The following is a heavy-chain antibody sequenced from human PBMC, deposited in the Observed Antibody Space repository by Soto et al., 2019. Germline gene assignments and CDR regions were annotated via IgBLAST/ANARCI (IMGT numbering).Heavy chain of an antibody. CDR2: IYSGGST. D-gene: IGHD4-17*01. V-gene: IGHV3-53*04. CDR1: GFTVSSNY. J-gene: IGHJ6*03. Sequence: PGGSLRLSCAASGFTVSSNYMSWVRQAPGKGLEWVSVIYSGGSTCYADSVKGRFTISRHNSKNTLYLQMNSLRAEDTAVYYCARVHREVDYGDSFAIPYYYYYMDVWGKGTTVTVSS. CDR3: ARVHREVDYGDSFAIPYYYYYMDV.